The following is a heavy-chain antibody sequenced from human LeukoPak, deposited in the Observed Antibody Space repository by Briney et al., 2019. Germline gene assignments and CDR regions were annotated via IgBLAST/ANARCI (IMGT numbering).Heavy chain of an antibody. CDR1: GFTFSSYG. V-gene: IGHV3-33*01. CDR3: ARDTGYSSSLGDFWDIDY. D-gene: IGHD6-13*01. Sequence: PGGSLRLSCAASGFTFSSYGMHCVRQAPGKGLGWVAVLWYDGSNKYYADSVKGRFTISRDNSKNTLYLQMNSLRAEDTAVYYCARDTGYSSSLGDFWDIDYWGQGTLVTVSS. J-gene: IGHJ4*02. CDR2: LWYDGSNK.